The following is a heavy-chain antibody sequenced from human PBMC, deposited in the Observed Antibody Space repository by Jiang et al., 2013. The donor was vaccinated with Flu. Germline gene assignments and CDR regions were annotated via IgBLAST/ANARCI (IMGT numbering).Heavy chain of an antibody. CDR3: ARISRDGYNPADFDY. Sequence: GSGLVKPSQTLSLTCAVSGGSISSYYWSWIRQPPGKGLEWIGYIYYSGSTNYNPSLKSRVTISVDTSKNQFSLKLSSVTAADTAVYYCARISRDGYNPADFDYWGQGTLVTVSS. V-gene: IGHV4-59*01. CDR2: IYYSGST. D-gene: IGHD5-24*01. CDR1: GGSISSYY. J-gene: IGHJ4*02.